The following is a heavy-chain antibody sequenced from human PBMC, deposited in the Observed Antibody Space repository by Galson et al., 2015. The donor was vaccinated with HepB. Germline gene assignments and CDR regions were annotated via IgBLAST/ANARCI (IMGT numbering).Heavy chain of an antibody. CDR3: ARDPRRITVFGVVLAHYDYGLDV. D-gene: IGHD3-3*01. V-gene: IGHV7-4-1*02. CDR1: GYAFATYV. CDR2: INTKTGHP. Sequence: SVKVSCKASGYAFATYVMNWVRQAPGQGLEWVGWINTKTGHPTYAQGFTGRFVFSLDTSVSTAYLHISSLKAEDTAVYYCARDPRRITVFGVVLAHYDYGLDVWGQGTTVTVSS. J-gene: IGHJ6*02.